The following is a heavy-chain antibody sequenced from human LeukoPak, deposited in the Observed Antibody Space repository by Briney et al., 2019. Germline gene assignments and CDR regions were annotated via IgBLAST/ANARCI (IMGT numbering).Heavy chain of an antibody. CDR3: ARSIRYGSSWLAEYFQH. CDR1: GYTFTSYG. CDR2: ISAYNGNT. V-gene: IGHV1-18*01. J-gene: IGHJ1*01. D-gene: IGHD6-13*01. Sequence: ASVKVSCKASGYTFTSYGISWVRQAPGQGLEWMERISAYNGNTNYAQKIQGRVTMTTDTSTSTAYMELRSLRSDDTAVYYCARSIRYGSSWLAEYFQHWGQGTLVIVSS.